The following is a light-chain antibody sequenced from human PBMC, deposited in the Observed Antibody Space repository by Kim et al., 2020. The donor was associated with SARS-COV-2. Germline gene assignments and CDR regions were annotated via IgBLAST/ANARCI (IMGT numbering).Light chain of an antibody. V-gene: IGKV3-20*01. CDR2: GAS. CDR1: QTVSSNY. CDR3: QQYGTSPLT. J-gene: IGKJ4*01. Sequence: SPGETATVSCRASQTVSSNYLAWYQQKPGQDPRLLIYGASSRATGIPDRFSGSGSETDFTLTISRLDPEDFAMYYCQQYGTSPLTFGGGTKVDIK.